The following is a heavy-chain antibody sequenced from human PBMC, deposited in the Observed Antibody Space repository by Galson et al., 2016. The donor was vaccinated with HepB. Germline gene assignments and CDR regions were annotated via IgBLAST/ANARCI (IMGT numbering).Heavy chain of an antibody. J-gene: IGHJ4*02. CDR3: AKGYGLWDY. CDR1: GFTFITYA. CDR2: ISGSGGST. V-gene: IGHV3-23*01. D-gene: IGHD5-18*01. Sequence: SLRLSCAASGFTFITYAMSWVRQAPGKGLEWVSTISGSGGSTYYADSVKGRLTISRDNSKNTLYLQMNSLRAEDTAVFYCAKGYGLWDYWGQGTLVTVSS.